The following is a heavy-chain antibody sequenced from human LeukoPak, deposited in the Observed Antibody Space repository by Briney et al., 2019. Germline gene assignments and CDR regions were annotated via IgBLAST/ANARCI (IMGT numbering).Heavy chain of an antibody. V-gene: IGHV4-34*01. CDR3: ARDGYNLDAFDI. CDR2: INHSGST. D-gene: IGHD5-24*01. Sequence: SSETLSLTCAVYGGSFSGYYWGWIRQPPGKGLEWIGEINHSGSTNYNPSLKSRATISVDTSKNQFSLKLSSVTAAGTAVYYCARDGYNLDAFDIWGQGTMVTVSS. J-gene: IGHJ3*02. CDR1: GGSFSGYY.